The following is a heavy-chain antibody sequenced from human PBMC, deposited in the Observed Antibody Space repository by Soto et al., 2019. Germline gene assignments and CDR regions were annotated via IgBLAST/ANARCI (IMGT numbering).Heavy chain of an antibody. CDR3: TRRYNWNDNYFDP. V-gene: IGHV4-39*01. CDR1: GALIRFYRCY. Sequence: SETVPLRCTVSGALIRFYRCYWTRVPKPPGKGLEWIGSSYYSRTTYFNPSLKSRATISVDTSKNQFSLRLTSVTAADAAIYYCTRRYNWNDNYFDPWGPGALVTVSS. D-gene: IGHD1-20*01. J-gene: IGHJ5*02. CDR2: SYYSRTT.